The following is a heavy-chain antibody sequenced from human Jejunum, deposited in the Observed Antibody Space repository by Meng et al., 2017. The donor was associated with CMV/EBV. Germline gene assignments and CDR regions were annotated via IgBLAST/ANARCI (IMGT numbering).Heavy chain of an antibody. V-gene: IGHV3-23*01. Sequence: AVGLVGQAPGKGVGCVSAVSGSGGSTYSARSVKGRFTISADNSKNTLYLQMNSLRAEDTAVYYCAKDRRITIFGVVGEGGGSFDYWGQGTLVTVSS. CDR2: VSGSGGST. CDR1: A. J-gene: IGHJ4*02. CDR3: AKDRRITIFGVVGEGGGSFDY. D-gene: IGHD3-3*01.